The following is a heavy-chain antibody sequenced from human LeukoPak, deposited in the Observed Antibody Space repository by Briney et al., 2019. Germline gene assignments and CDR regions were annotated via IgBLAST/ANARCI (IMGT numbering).Heavy chain of an antibody. D-gene: IGHD4-17*01. CDR3: ATPGDYGGH. Sequence: PGGSLRLSCAASGFTFSSYSMNWVRQAPGKGLEWVASISSSGSYIYYGDSLKGRVTISRDNAKNSVNLQVKNLRANDTALYYCATPGDYGGHWGQGTLVIVSS. V-gene: IGHV3-21*01. CDR2: ISSSGSYI. CDR1: GFTFSSYS. J-gene: IGHJ4*02.